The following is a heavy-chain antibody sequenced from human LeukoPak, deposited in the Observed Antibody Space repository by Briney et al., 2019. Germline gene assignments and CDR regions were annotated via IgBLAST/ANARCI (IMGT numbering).Heavy chain of an antibody. CDR1: GYSISSGYY. CDR3: AAGGNYSVIDY. CDR2: IYHSGST. D-gene: IGHD4-23*01. J-gene: IGHJ4*02. V-gene: IGHV4-38-2*02. Sequence: PSETLSLTCTVSGYSISSGYYWGWIRQPPGKGLEWIGSIYHSGSTYYNPSLKSRVTISVDTSKKQFSLKLSSVTAADTAVYYCAAGGNYSVIDYWGQGTLVTVSS.